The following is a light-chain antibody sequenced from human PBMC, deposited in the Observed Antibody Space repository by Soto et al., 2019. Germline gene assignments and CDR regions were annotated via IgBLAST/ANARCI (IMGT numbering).Light chain of an antibody. CDR2: DAS. Sequence: EIVLTQSPGTLSLSPGERATLSCRASQSVTNNYLAWYQQKPGQAPRLLIYDASSRAPGIPDRFSGSGSGTDLTLTISRREPEDFAVYYCQNYGSFGQGTRLAIK. CDR1: QSVTNNY. V-gene: IGKV3-20*01. CDR3: QNYGS. J-gene: IGKJ5*01.